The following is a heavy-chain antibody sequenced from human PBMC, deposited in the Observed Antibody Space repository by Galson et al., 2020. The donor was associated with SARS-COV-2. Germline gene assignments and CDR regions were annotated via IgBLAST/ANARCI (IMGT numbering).Heavy chain of an antibody. CDR1: GGSISTRSYY. CDR3: ARRGEPVAWVY. J-gene: IGHJ4*02. CDR2: IIYTGST. Sequence: SETLSLTCTVSGGSISTRSYYWGWIRQPPGQGLEWIWSIIYTGSTSYNPSLQSRVTISVDTSKNQFSLKLSSVTAGDTTVYYCARRGEPVAWVYWGQGTLVTVSS. V-gene: IGHV4-39*01. D-gene: IGHD1-26*01.